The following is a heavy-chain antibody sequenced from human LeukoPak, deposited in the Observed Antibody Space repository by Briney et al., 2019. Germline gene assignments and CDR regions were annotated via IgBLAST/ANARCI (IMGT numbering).Heavy chain of an antibody. CDR2: IQNDGSDK. J-gene: IGHJ4*02. D-gene: IGHD6-13*01. Sequence: GGSLRLSCAASGINFRSSGMHWVRQAPGKGLEWVTFIQNDGSDKSYAASVQGRLTISRDSSKNTVYLHMNSLRADDTALYYCAREGGRAAPGRFDYWGQGTLVTVSS. V-gene: IGHV3-30*02. CDR1: GINFRSSG. CDR3: AREGGRAAPGRFDY.